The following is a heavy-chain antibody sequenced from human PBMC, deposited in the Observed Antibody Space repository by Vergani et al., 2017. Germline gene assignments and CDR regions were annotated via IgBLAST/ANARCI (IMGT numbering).Heavy chain of an antibody. CDR3: ARDSPYCGGDCFFDY. V-gene: IGHV4-4*02. J-gene: IGHJ4*02. D-gene: IGHD2-21*02. Sequence: QVQLQESGPGLVKPSGTLSLTCAVSGGSISSSNWWSWVRQPPGKGLEWIGESSHSGSTNYNPSLKSRVTISADKSKNQLSLKLSSVTAADTAVYYCARDSPYCGGDCFFDYWGQGTLVSVSS. CDR2: SSHSGST. CDR1: GGSISSSNW.